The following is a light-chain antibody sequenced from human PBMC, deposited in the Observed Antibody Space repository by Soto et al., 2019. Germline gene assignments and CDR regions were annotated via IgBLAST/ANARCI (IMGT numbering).Light chain of an antibody. CDR2: EVS. CDR3: SSYTSSSTRV. J-gene: IGLJ3*02. Sequence: QSALTQPASVSGSPGPSITISCTGTSSDVGGYNYVSWYQQHPGKAPKLMIYEVSNRPSGVSNRFSGSKSGNTASLTISGLQAEDEADYYCSSYTSSSTRVFGGGTKVTVL. CDR1: SSDVGGYNY. V-gene: IGLV2-14*01.